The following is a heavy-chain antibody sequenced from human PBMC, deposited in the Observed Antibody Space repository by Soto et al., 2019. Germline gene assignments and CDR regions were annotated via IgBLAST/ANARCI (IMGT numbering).Heavy chain of an antibody. CDR2: ISGSGGST. D-gene: IGHD3-10*01. Sequence: PGGSLRLSCAASGFTFSSYAMSWIRQAPGKGLEWVSAISGSGGSTYYADSVKGRFTISRDNSKNTQYLQMNSLRAEDTAVYYCAKDRITMVRGYFDYWGQGTLVTVSS. J-gene: IGHJ4*02. CDR1: GFTFSSYA. CDR3: AKDRITMVRGYFDY. V-gene: IGHV3-23*01.